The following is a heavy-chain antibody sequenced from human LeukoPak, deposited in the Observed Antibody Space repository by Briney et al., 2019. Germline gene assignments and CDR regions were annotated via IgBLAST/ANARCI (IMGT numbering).Heavy chain of an antibody. CDR3: ARASGYTSGWYDDAFDI. CDR1: GFTSSSYS. Sequence: GGSLRLSCAASGFTSSSYSMNGVGQPPGRGLDGVSSISSSSYIYYADSVKGRFTISRDNAKNSLYLQMNSLRAEDTAVYYCARASGYTSGWYDDAFDIWGQGTMVTVSS. J-gene: IGHJ3*02. CDR2: ISSSSYI. D-gene: IGHD6-19*01. V-gene: IGHV3-21*01.